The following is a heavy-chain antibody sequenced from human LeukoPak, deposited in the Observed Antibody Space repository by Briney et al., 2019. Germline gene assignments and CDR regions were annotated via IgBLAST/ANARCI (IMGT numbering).Heavy chain of an antibody. V-gene: IGHV3-30*04. J-gene: IGHJ4*02. Sequence: PGGSLRLSCAASGFTFSSYAMHWVRQAPGKGLEWVAVISYDGSYRHYADSVKGRFTISRDNSKNTLYLQMNSLRAEDTAVYYCAKVTIEYCGGDCYHYFDYWGQGTLVTVSS. CDR3: AKVTIEYCGGDCYHYFDY. CDR2: ISYDGSYR. D-gene: IGHD2-21*02. CDR1: GFTFSSYA.